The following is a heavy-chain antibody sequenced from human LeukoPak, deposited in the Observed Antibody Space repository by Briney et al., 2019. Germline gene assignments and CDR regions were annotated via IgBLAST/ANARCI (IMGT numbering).Heavy chain of an antibody. D-gene: IGHD3-9*01. CDR2: INPNSGGT. Sequence: ASVKVSCKASGYTFTGYYMHWVRQAPGQGLEWMGWINPNSGGTNYAQKFQGRVTMTRDTSISTAYMELSRLRSDDTAVYYCARSKVILTGQTFDYWGQGTLVTVSS. V-gene: IGHV1-2*02. CDR3: ARSKVILTGQTFDY. J-gene: IGHJ4*02. CDR1: GYTFTGYY.